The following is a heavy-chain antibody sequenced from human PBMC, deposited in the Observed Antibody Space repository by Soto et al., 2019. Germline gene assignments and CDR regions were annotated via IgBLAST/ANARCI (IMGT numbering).Heavy chain of an antibody. CDR1: GGTFSSYA. CDR3: ARSLYIVVVVAATPSYYGMDV. Sequence: GASVKVSCKASGGTFSSYAISWVRQAPGQGLEWMGGIIPIFGTANYAQKFQGRVTITADESTSTAYMELSSLRSEDTAVYYCARSLYIVVVVAATPSYYGMDVWGQGTTVTVSS. D-gene: IGHD2-15*01. J-gene: IGHJ6*02. CDR2: IIPIFGTA. V-gene: IGHV1-69*13.